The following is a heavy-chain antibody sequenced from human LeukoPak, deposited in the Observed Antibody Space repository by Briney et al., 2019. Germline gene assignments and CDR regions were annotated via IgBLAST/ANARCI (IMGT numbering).Heavy chain of an antibody. CDR3: ARDKLVGATPLFDY. J-gene: IGHJ4*02. Sequence: PGGSLRLSCAASGFTFSSYTMNWVRQAPGKGLEWVSSISSSSSYIYYADSVKGRFTISRDNAKNTLYLQMNSLRAEDTAVYYCARDKLVGATPLFDYWGQGTLVTVSS. CDR2: ISSSSSYI. D-gene: IGHD1-26*01. CDR1: GFTFSSYT. V-gene: IGHV3-21*01.